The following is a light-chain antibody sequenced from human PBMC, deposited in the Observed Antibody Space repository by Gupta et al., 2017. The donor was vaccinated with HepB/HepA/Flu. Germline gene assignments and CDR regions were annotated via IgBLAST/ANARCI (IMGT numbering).Light chain of an antibody. CDR3: QMWNASRNHWV. CDR1: NIGSQR. V-gene: IGLV3-21*03. Sequence: SSVLTQPPSVSEAPGKTAMITCTGHNIGSQRIYWYQQKAGQAPVLVVYDDIDRPSGIPERISGSKSGTTATLAISRVEAGDEADYYCQMWNASRNHWVFGGGTKLTVL. CDR2: DDI. J-gene: IGLJ3*02.